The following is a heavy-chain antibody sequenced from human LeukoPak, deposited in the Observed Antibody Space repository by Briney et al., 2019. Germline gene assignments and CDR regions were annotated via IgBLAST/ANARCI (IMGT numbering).Heavy chain of an antibody. CDR1: GGSISSYY. CDR3: ARTFGELSLDMDV. Sequence: TSETLSLTCTVSGGSISSYYWSWIRQPPGKGLEWIGYIYYSGSTNYNPSLKSRVTISVDTSKNQFSLKLSSVTAAGTAVYYCARTFGELSLDMDVWGKGTTVTVSS. J-gene: IGHJ6*03. D-gene: IGHD3-10*01. V-gene: IGHV4-59*01. CDR2: IYYSGST.